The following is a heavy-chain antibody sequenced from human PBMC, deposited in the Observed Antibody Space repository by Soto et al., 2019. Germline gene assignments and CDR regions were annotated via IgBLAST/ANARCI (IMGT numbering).Heavy chain of an antibody. D-gene: IGHD2-2*01. V-gene: IGHV3-33*01. CDR3: ARGGKSRGGIVVVPAAIMPPDY. CDR1: GFTFSSYG. Sequence: QVQLVESGGGVVQPGRSLRLSCAASGFTFSSYGMHWVRQAPGKGLEWVAVIWYEGSNKYYADSVKGRFTISRDNSKNTLYLQMNSLRAEDTAVYYCARGGKSRGGIVVVPAAIMPPDYWGQGTLVTVSS. J-gene: IGHJ4*02. CDR2: IWYEGSNK.